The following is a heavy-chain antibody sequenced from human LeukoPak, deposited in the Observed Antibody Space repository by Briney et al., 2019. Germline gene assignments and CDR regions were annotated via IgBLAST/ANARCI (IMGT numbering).Heavy chain of an antibody. CDR1: GYTFTSYY. D-gene: IGHD3-22*01. V-gene: IGHV1-2*02. J-gene: IGHJ4*02. Sequence: ASVKVSCKASGYTFTSYYMHWVRQAPGQGLEWMGIINPSGGTNYAQKFQGRVTMTRDTSISTAYMELSRLRSDDTAVYYCARGSRITMIVVVPTGDWFYFDYWGQGTLVTVSS. CDR2: INPSGGT. CDR3: ARGSRITMIVVVPTGDWFYFDY.